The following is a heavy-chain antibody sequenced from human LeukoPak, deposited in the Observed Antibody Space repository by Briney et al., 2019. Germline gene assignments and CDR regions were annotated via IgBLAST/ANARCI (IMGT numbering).Heavy chain of an antibody. J-gene: IGHJ6*02. CDR2: IYYSGTS. V-gene: IGHV4-31*03. CDR3: ARAVSGWFGELAVFYYYGMDV. Sequence: SETLSLTCSVSGGSISSGDYCWGWIRQHPGKGLEWMGSIYYSGTSYYNPTLKSRLAISVDTSKNQFSLKLNSVTDADTALYYCARAVSGWFGELAVFYYYGMDVWGQGTTVTVSS. CDR1: GGSISSGDYC. D-gene: IGHD3-10*01.